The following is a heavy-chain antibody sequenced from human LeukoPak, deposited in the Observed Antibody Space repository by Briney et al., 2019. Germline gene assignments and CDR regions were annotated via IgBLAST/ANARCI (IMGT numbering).Heavy chain of an antibody. CDR3: ANGGIAAAGRTLPRFDP. V-gene: IGHV3-30*02. Sequence: GGSLRLSCLVSGVSLSSYGMHWVRQAPGKGLEWVAFIRYDGSNKYYADSVKGRFTISRDNSKNTLYLQMNSLRAEDTAVYYCANGGIAAAGRTLPRFDPWGQGTLVTVSS. CDR1: GVSLSSYG. D-gene: IGHD6-13*01. J-gene: IGHJ5*02. CDR2: IRYDGSNK.